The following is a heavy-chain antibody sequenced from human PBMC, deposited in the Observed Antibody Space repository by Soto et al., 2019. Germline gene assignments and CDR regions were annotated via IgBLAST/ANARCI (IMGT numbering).Heavy chain of an antibody. CDR2: ISAYNGNT. J-gene: IGHJ6*03. CDR3: ARRGDYDFWSGYSSYYYYYMDV. CDR1: GYTFTSYG. Sequence: ASVKVSCKASGYTFTSYGISWVRQAPGQGLEWMGWISAYNGNTNYAQKLQGRVTMTTDTSTSTAYMELRSLRSDDTAVYYCARRGDYDFWSGYSSYYYYYMDVWGKGTTVTVS. V-gene: IGHV1-18*01. D-gene: IGHD3-3*01.